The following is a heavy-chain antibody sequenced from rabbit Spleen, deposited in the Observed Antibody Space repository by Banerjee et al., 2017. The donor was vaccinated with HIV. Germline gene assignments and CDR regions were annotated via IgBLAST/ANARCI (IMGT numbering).Heavy chain of an antibody. D-gene: IGHD4-1*01. CDR1: GIDFSSGYY. J-gene: IGHJ4*01. CDR2: IGVGYGAA. Sequence: QEQLEESGGDLVKPGGTLTLTCKASGIDFSSGYYMCWVRQAPGKGLEWIGCIGVGYGAAYYASWAKGRFTISKTSPTTVTLQMASLTAADTAAYFCVREVAAKFSLWGPGTLVTVS. V-gene: IGHV1S45*01. CDR3: VREVAAKFSL.